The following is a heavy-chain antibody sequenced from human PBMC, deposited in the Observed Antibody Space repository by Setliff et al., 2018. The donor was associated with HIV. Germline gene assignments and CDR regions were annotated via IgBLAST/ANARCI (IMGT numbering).Heavy chain of an antibody. CDR2: IYYSGST. V-gene: IGHV4-61*01. CDR3: ARGAELLWFGELHNIPYFDY. CDR1: GDSVSSRSYY. Sequence: SETLSLTCTVSGDSVSSRSYYWSWIRQPPGKGLEWIGYIYYSGSTNYNPSLKSRVTISVDTSKNQFSLKLSSVTAADTAVYYCARGAELLWFGELHNIPYFDYWGQGTLVTVSS. D-gene: IGHD3-10*01. J-gene: IGHJ4*02.